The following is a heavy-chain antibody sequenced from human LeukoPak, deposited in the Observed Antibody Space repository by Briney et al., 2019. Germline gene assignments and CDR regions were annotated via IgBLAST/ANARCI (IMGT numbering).Heavy chain of an antibody. CDR1: GLTVNSNY. CDR2: IYKGGSI. J-gene: IGHJ4*02. Sequence: PGGSLRLSCAASGLTVNSNYMNWVRQAPGKGLEWVSVIYKGGSIYYADSVKGRFTISRDNSKNTLYLQMTSLRAEDTAVYYCASRGPANYFDYWGQGTLVTVSS. V-gene: IGHV3-53*01. D-gene: IGHD1-14*01. CDR3: ASRGPANYFDY.